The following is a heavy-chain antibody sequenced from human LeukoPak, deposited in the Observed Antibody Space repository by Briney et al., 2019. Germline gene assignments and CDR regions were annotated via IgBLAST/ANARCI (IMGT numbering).Heavy chain of an antibody. Sequence: SETLSLTCTVSGGSISYYYWSWIRQSPGKGLEWIGYIYYSGTTNYNPSLKSRVTISVDTSKNQSSLQLRSVTAADTAVYYCAREDPQTTVPEGMDVWGQGTAVTVSS. CDR1: GGSISYYY. CDR3: AREDPQTTVPEGMDV. D-gene: IGHD4-17*01. CDR2: IYYSGTT. J-gene: IGHJ6*02. V-gene: IGHV4-59*01.